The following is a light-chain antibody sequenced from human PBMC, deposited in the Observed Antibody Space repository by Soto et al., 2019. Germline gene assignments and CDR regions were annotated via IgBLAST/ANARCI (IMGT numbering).Light chain of an antibody. V-gene: IGKV3-11*01. CDR2: DAS. Sequence: EIVLTQSPATLSLSPGERATLSCRASQSVSSYLAWYQQKPGQAPRLLIYDASNRTTCIPARFSGSGSGTDFTLTISSLEPDDFAVYYCQQRSNSPTFGGGTKVEIK. CDR1: QSVSSY. J-gene: IGKJ4*01. CDR3: QQRSNSPT.